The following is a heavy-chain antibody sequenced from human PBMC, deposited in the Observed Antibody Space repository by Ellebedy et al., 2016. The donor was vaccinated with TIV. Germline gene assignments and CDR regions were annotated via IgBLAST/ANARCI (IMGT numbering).Heavy chain of an antibody. Sequence: ASVKVSCXASGYTFTNYGINWVRQAPGQGLEWMGWISTFNGNTNYAQKLQGRVTVTTDTSTGTAYMELRSLRSADTAVYYCARGFYGDKFDPWGQGTLVTVSS. D-gene: IGHD4-23*01. CDR1: GYTFTNYG. CDR2: ISTFNGNT. V-gene: IGHV1-18*01. CDR3: ARGFYGDKFDP. J-gene: IGHJ5*02.